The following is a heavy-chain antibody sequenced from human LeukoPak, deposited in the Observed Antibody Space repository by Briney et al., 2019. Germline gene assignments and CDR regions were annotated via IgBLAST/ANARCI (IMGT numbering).Heavy chain of an antibody. CDR3: ARRSTYYYDSSGYWAAFDI. V-gene: IGHV1-69*04. CDR1: GGTFSSYA. Sequence: GASVKVSCKASGGTFSSYAISWVRQAPGQGLEWMGRIIPILGIANYAQKFQGRVTITADESTSTAYMELSSLRSEDTAVYYCARRSTYYYDSSGYWAAFDIWGQGTMVTVSS. D-gene: IGHD3-22*01. CDR2: IIPILGIA. J-gene: IGHJ3*02.